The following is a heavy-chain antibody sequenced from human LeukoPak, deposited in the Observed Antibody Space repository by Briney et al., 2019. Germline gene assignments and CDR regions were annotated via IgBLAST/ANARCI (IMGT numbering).Heavy chain of an antibody. CDR2: INDNGGRT. V-gene: IGHV3-64D*09. J-gene: IGHJ4*02. Sequence: GGSLRHSCSASGFTFSRYAMHWVRQAPGKGLEYVSGINDNGGRTHYGDSVKGRFSISRDNSKNTLHLQMSTLRAEDTALYYCVKDVGGSYAFDYWGQRILVTVAS. D-gene: IGHD1-26*01. CDR3: VKDVGGSYAFDY. CDR1: GFTFSRYA.